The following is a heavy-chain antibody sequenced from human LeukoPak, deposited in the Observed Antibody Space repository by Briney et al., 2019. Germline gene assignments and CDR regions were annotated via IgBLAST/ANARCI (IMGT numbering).Heavy chain of an antibody. J-gene: IGHJ4*02. CDR2: INTNTGNP. D-gene: IGHD1-26*01. Sequence: ASVKVSCKASGYTFTSYAMNWVRQAPGQGLEWMGWINTNTGNPTYAQGFTGRFVFSLDTSVNTTYLQISSLKAGDTAVYYCALLGNLGATSGDCWGQGTLVTVSS. CDR3: ALLGNLGATSGDC. CDR1: GYTFTSYA. V-gene: IGHV7-4-1*02.